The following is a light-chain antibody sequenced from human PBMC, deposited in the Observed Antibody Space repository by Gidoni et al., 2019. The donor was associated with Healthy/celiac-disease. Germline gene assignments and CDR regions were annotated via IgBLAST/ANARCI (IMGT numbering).Light chain of an antibody. V-gene: IGKV1-39*01. CDR1: QSISSY. Sequence: DIQMTPSPSSLSASVGDSVTITCRASQSISSYLNWYQQKPGKAPKLLIYAASSLQSGVTSMFSGSGSGTDFTLTISSPQPEDYATYYCQQSYSTPLTFGGGTKVEIK. CDR2: AAS. CDR3: QQSYSTPLT. J-gene: IGKJ4*01.